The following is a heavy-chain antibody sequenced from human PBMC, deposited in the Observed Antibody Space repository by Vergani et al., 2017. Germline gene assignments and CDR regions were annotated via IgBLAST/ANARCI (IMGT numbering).Heavy chain of an antibody. CDR2: LTGGGGST. V-gene: IGHV3-23*01. Sequence: EVQLLESGGSLKQPGGSVRLSCAASGFTFSTYAMHWVRQAPGKGLEWVSALTGGGGSTYYADSFKGRFIISRDNSRDTLYLQMNSLRPEDTATYYCVRDAGSYKKFFDSRGQGTLVTVSS. CDR1: GFTFSTYA. J-gene: IGHJ4*02. D-gene: IGHD1-26*01. CDR3: VRDAGSYKKFFDS.